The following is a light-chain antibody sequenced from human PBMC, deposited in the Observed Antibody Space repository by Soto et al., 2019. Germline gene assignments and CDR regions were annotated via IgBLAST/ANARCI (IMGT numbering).Light chain of an antibody. CDR2: DVS. J-gene: IGLJ1*01. CDR3: SSYTISNTLV. Sequence: QSVLTQPASVSGSPGQSITISCTGTSSDVGGYNYVSWYQQYPGKAPKLMIYDVSNRPSGVSNRFSGSKSGNTASLTFSGLQAEDEADYYCSSYTISNTLVFGSGTKVTVL. CDR1: SSDVGGYNY. V-gene: IGLV2-14*01.